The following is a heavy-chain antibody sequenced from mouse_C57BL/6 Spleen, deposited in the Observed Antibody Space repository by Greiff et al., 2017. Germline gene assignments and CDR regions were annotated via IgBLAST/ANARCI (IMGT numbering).Heavy chain of an antibody. J-gene: IGHJ2*01. CDR3: ARSLPRYFDY. Sequence: QVQLQQPGAELVKPGASVKLSCKASGYTFTSYWMQWVKQRPGQGLEWIGEIDPSDSYTNYNQKFKGKATLTVDTSSSTAYMQLSSLTSEDSAVYYCARSLPRYFDYWGQGATLTVS. CDR1: GYTFTSYW. CDR2: IDPSDSYT. V-gene: IGHV1-50*01.